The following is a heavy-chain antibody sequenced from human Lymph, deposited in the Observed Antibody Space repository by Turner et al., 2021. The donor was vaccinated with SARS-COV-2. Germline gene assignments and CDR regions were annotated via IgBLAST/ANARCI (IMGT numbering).Heavy chain of an antibody. CDR1: GFTFSSYT. CDR2: ISSSSSYI. CDR3: ARERYDSSGSESYYFDY. V-gene: IGHV3-21*01. Sequence: EVQLVDSGGGLVKPGGSLRLSCAASGFTFSSYTMNWVRQAPGKGLEWVSSISSSSSYIYYADSVKGRFTISRDNAKNSLYLQMNSLRAEDTAVYYCARERYDSSGSESYYFDYWGQGTLVTVSS. D-gene: IGHD3-22*01. J-gene: IGHJ4*02.